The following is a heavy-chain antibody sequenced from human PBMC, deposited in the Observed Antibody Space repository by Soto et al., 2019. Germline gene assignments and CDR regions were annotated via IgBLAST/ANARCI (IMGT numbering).Heavy chain of an antibody. CDR1: GGTFSSYT. D-gene: IGHD1-26*01. Sequence: QVQLVQSGAEVKKPGSSVKVSCKASGGTFSSYTISWVRQAPGQGLEWMGRIIPILGIANYAQKFQGRVTITADKSTSTAYMELSSLRSEDTAVYYCARDLSIEGAPGDYWGQGTLVTVSS. V-gene: IGHV1-69*08. CDR3: ARDLSIEGAPGDY. J-gene: IGHJ4*02. CDR2: IIPILGIA.